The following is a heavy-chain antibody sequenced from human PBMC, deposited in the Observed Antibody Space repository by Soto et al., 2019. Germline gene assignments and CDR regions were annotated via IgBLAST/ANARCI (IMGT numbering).Heavy chain of an antibody. Sequence: QEQLQQWGAGLLKPSETLSLTCVVYGGSFRGYYWSWIRQPPGKGLEWIGEINHRGNTNYNPSLKSRVTISIDTSKNQFSLKLNSVTAADTAVYYCARGPAVTLPWDFIDSWGQGTLVAVSS. CDR3: ARGPAVTLPWDFIDS. J-gene: IGHJ4*02. CDR2: INHRGNT. V-gene: IGHV4-34*01. D-gene: IGHD4-17*01. CDR1: GGSFRGYY.